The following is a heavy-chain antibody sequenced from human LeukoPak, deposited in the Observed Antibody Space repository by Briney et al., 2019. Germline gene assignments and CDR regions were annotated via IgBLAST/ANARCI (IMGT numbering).Heavy chain of an antibody. CDR1: GFTLSNYW. V-gene: IGHV3-7*01. Sequence: PGGSLRLSCTASGFTLSNYWMSWVRQAPGKGLEWVANIKEDGSEKYYVDSVKGRFTISRDNAKNSLYLHMNSLRAEDTAVYYCASSYAGHSHYWGQGTLVTVSS. CDR3: ASSYAGHSHY. CDR2: IKEDGSEK. D-gene: IGHD4-23*01. J-gene: IGHJ4*02.